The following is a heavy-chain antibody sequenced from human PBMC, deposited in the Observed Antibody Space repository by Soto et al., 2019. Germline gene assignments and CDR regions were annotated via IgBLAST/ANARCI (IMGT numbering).Heavy chain of an antibody. V-gene: IGHV1-18*04. Sequence: GASVKVSCKASGYTFTSYGISWVRQAPGQGLEWMGWISAYNGNTNYAQKLQGRVTMTTDTSTSTAYMELRSLRSDDTAVYYCARESASTDYYDSSGYFIRYDYWGQGTLVTVSS. CDR2: ISAYNGNT. D-gene: IGHD3-22*01. CDR1: GYTFTSYG. CDR3: ARESASTDYYDSSGYFIRYDY. J-gene: IGHJ4*02.